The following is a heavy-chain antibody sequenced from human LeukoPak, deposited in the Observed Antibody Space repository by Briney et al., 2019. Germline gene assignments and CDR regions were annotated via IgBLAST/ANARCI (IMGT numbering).Heavy chain of an antibody. CDR1: GFSFSSYT. D-gene: IGHD2-2*01. CDR2: ISSTGGTT. CDR3: AKDPKTLYCSSTSCYS. V-gene: IGHV3-23*01. J-gene: IGHJ5*02. Sequence: GGSLRLSCAASGFSFSSYTMNWGRQAPGKGLEWVSSISSTGGTTYYADSVKGRFTIPRDNSKNTLYLQMTSLRAEDTAVYYCAKDPKTLYCSSTSCYSWGQGTLVTVSS.